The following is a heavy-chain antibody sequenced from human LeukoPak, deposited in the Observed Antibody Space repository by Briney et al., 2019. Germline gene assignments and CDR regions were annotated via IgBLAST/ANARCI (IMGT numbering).Heavy chain of an antibody. J-gene: IGHJ4*02. CDR2: IYYSGST. CDR3: ARHAQDYYDILTGYLDY. V-gene: IGHV4-39*01. CDR1: GGSISSSSYY. D-gene: IGHD3-9*01. Sequence: PSETLSLTCTVSGGSISSSSYYWGWVRQPPGKGLEWIGSIYYSGSTYYNPSLKSRVTISVDTSKNQFSLKLSSVTAADTAVYYCARHAQDYYDILTGYLDYWGQGTLVTVSS.